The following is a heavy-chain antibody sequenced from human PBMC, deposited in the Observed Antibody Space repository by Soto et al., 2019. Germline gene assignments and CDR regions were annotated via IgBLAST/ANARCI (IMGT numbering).Heavy chain of an antibody. CDR1: GFTFSSYS. V-gene: IGHV3-21*06. Sequence: GGSLRLSCAASGFTFSSYSMDWVRQAPGKGLEWVSSISSTTNYIYYGDSMKGRFTISRDNGKNSLYLEIHSLRAEDTAVYYCARESEDLTSNFDYWGQGTLVTVSS. CDR3: ARESEDLTSNFDY. J-gene: IGHJ4*02. CDR2: ISSTTNYI.